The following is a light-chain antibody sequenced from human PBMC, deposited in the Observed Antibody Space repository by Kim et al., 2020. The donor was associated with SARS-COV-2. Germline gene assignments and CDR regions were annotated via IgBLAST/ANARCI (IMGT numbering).Light chain of an antibody. CDR2: EGS. CDR3: CSYAGSSTLV. V-gene: IGLV2-23*01. Sequence: GQSITIACTGNSSDVGSYNPGSWDQQHPGKAPKLMIYEGSKGPSGVSNRFSGSKAGNPASLTISGLQAEDEADYYCCSYAGSSTLVFGGGTQLTVL. J-gene: IGLJ2*01. CDR1: SSDVGSYNP.